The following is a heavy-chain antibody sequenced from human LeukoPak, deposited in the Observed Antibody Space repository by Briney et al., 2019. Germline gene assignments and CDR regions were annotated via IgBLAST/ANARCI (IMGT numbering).Heavy chain of an antibody. Sequence: GGSLRLSCAASGFTFSNAWMSWVRQAPGKGLEWVGRIKSKTDGGTTDYAAPVKGRFTISRDDSKNTLYLQMNSLKTEDTAVYYCTTLTYYDFWRGYPDYWGQGTLVTVSS. D-gene: IGHD3-3*01. V-gene: IGHV3-15*01. CDR2: IKSKTDGGTT. J-gene: IGHJ4*02. CDR3: TTLTYYDFWRGYPDY. CDR1: GFTFSNAW.